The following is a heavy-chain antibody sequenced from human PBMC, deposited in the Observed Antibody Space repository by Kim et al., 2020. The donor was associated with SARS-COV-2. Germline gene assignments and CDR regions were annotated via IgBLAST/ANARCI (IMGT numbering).Heavy chain of an antibody. Sequence: GGSLRLSCAASGFTFSSYAMSWVRQAPGKGLEWVSAISCSGGSTYYADSVKGRFTISRDNSKNTLYLQMNSLRAEDTAVYYCAKDGYWYSSGWFSHWYFDLWGRGTLVTVSS. CDR3: AKDGYWYSSGWFSHWYFDL. J-gene: IGHJ2*01. CDR2: ISCSGGST. D-gene: IGHD6-19*01. CDR1: GFTFSSYA. V-gene: IGHV3-23*01.